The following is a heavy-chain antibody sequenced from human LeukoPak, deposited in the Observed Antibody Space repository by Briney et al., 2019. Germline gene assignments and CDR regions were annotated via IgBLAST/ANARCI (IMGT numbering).Heavy chain of an antibody. J-gene: IGHJ4*02. V-gene: IGHV3-33*01. Sequence: GGSLRLSGAASGFPFSAYVMHWVRQAPGKGLEWVAVIWYDGSNKYYADSVKGRFTISRDNSKNTLYLQMNSPRAEDTAVYYCASSENWGQGTLVTVSS. D-gene: IGHD1-26*01. CDR3: ASSEN. CDR2: IWYDGSNK. CDR1: GFPFSAYV.